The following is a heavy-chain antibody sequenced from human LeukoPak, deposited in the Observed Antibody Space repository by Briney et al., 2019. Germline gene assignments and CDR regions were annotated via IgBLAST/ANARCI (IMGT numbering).Heavy chain of an antibody. CDR3: ARDQNSPYYGSGRFFDY. D-gene: IGHD3-10*01. CDR2: INAGNGNT. V-gene: IGHV1-3*01. CDR1: GYSFTTYP. J-gene: IGHJ4*02. Sequence: RASVKVSCKASGYSFTTYPMHWVRQAPGQRLEWMGWINAGNGNTKYSQNFQGRVTITRDTSTSTAYMELSSLRSEDTAVYYCARDQNSPYYGSGRFFDYWGQGTLVTVSS.